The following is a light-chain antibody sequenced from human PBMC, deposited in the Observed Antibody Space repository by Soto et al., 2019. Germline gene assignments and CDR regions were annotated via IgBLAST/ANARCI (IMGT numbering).Light chain of an antibody. CDR1: RSLLHTDGYNY. Sequence: DIVMTQSPLSLSVTPGEPASISCRPSRSLLHTDGYNYLDWYLQKPGQSPQLLIYDTSNRAAGIPARFSGSGSGTDFTLTISSLDPEDFAVYYCQQITNWPPSITFGQGTRLEIK. J-gene: IGKJ5*01. CDR2: DTS. V-gene: IGKV2-28*01. CDR3: QQITNWPPSIT.